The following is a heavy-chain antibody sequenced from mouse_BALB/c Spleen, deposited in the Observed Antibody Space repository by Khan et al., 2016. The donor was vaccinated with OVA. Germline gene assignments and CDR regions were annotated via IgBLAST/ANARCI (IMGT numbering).Heavy chain of an antibody. CDR2: ISSGGHYT. J-gene: IGHJ3*01. CDR1: GFTFSTYG. CDR3: ARLAYYYNSGGFAY. D-gene: IGHD1-1*02. V-gene: IGHV5-6*01. Sequence: EVELVESGGDLVKTGGSLKLSCAASGFTFSTYGMSWVRQTPDKRLEWVATISSGGHYTYYIDSVKGRFTISRDNAKNTLYLQMTSLRSEDTAMYYGARLAYYYNSGGFAYWGQGTLVTVSA.